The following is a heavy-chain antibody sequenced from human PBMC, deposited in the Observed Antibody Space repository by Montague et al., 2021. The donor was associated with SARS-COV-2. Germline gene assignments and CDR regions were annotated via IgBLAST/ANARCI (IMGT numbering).Heavy chain of an antibody. CDR1: GGSFSVYY. CDR2: INHSGTA. D-gene: IGHD2-8*01. CDR3: ARANGYYFDY. V-gene: IGHV4-34*01. Sequence: SETLSLTCAVYGGSFSVYYWSWLRQSPRSGLEWVAEINHSGTANYNPSLKSRVSISVDTSKNQFSLKLSSVTAADTAVYYCARANGYYFDYWGQGTLVTVSS. J-gene: IGHJ4*02.